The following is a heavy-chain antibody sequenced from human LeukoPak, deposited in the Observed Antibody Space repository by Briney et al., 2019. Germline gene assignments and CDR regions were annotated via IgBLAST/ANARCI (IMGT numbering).Heavy chain of an antibody. D-gene: IGHD7-27*01. V-gene: IGHV4-39*07. CDR2: MYSSGST. CDR1: GGSISSSSYY. CDR3: ARERTGFFGYYYYYMDV. Sequence: SETLSLTCTVSGGSISSSSYYWGWIRQPPGKGLEWIGSMYSSGSTYYNPSLKSRVTISVDTSKNQFSLKLSSVTAADTAVYYCARERTGFFGYYYYYMDVWGKGTTVTISS. J-gene: IGHJ6*03.